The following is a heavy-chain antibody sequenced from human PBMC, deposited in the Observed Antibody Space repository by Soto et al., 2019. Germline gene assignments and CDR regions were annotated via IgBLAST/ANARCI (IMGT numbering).Heavy chain of an antibody. CDR3: AREIYELRAFDI. J-gene: IGHJ3*02. D-gene: IGHD5-12*01. Sequence: PGGSLRLSCAASGVTFSSYGMHWVRQAPGKGLEWVAVIWYDGSNKYYADSVKGRFTISRDNSKNTLYLQMNSLRAEDTAVYYCAREIYELRAFDIWGQGTMVTVSS. V-gene: IGHV3-33*01. CDR2: IWYDGSNK. CDR1: GVTFSSYG.